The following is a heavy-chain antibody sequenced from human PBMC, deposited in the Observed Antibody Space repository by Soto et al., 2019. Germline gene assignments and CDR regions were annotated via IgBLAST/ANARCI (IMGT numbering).Heavy chain of an antibody. D-gene: IGHD3-10*01. V-gene: IGHV4-4*02. CDR1: SGSISSSNW. CDR2: IYHSGST. J-gene: IGHJ4*02. CDR3: ARESVQHDPGSGSQPGSHYFDY. Sequence: SETLSLTCAVSSGSISSSNWWRWVRQPPGKGLEWIGEIYHSGSTNYNPSLKSRVTISVDKSKNQFSLKLSSVTAADTAVYYCARESVQHDPGSGSQPGSHYFDYWGQGTLVTVSS.